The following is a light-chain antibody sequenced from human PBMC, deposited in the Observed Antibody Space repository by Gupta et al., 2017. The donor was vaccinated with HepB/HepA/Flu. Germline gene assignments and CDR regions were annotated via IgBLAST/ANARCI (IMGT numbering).Light chain of an antibody. CDR1: QDINSY. CDR2: TAS. Sequence: DIQLTQSPSFLSASVGDRVTITCRASQDINSYLIWYQQKPGKAPNLLIYTASTVQGGVPSRFSGSGSGTEFTLTISSLQPEDFATYYCQQCNSYPLTFGQGTRLDI. CDR3: QQCNSYPLT. V-gene: IGKV1-9*01. J-gene: IGKJ5*01.